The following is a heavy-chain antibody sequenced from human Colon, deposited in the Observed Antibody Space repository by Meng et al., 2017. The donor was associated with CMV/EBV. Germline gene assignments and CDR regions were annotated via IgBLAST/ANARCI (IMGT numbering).Heavy chain of an antibody. D-gene: IGHD3-10*01. CDR2: MMGGDSYK. CDR3: ARARGQLCFDL. V-gene: IGHV3-21*01. Sequence: GESLKISCAVSGFTFSNFWMHWVRQGPGQGLVWVSSMMGGDSYKYYAESVKGRFTISRDNAKNSVYLQMDSLREDDTAVYYCARARGQLCFDLWGQGTLVTVSS. J-gene: IGHJ4*02. CDR1: GFTFSNFW.